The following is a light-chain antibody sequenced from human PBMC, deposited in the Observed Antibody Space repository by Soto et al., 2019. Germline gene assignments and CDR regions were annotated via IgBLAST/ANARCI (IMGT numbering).Light chain of an antibody. J-gene: IGKJ1*01. V-gene: IGKV1-39*01. CDR1: QSISTQ. Sequence: DTQMTQSPSSLSASVGDRVTITCRASQSISTQLTWYQQKPGMAPKLLIYAASSLQSGVPSRFSGSGSGTDFTLTISSLQPEDFATYYCQQSYSTPQTFGQGTKVDIK. CDR3: QQSYSTPQT. CDR2: AAS.